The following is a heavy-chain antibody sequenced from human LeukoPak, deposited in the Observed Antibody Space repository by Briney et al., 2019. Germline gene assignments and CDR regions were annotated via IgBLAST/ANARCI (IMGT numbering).Heavy chain of an antibody. V-gene: IGHV3-74*01. D-gene: IGHD6-19*01. J-gene: IGHJ4*02. CDR3: ATKQWLAPPPDS. CDR2: INTDGTVT. Sequence: GGSLRLSCAASGFTFSKYWMLWVRQAPGKGLESVSRINTDGTVTTYADSVKGRFTVSRDNADNTMFLQMNSVIDEDKAVYYCATKQWLAPPPDSWGQGTPVTVSS. CDR1: GFTFSKYW.